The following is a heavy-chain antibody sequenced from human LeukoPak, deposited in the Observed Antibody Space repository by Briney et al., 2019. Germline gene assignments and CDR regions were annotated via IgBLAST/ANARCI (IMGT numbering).Heavy chain of an antibody. J-gene: IGHJ6*02. D-gene: IGHD1-7*01. CDR1: GFTFSSYS. CDR3: ARDRGITGTTRTAHYYYYGMDV. CDR2: ISSSSSTI. V-gene: IGHV3-48*02. Sequence: GGSLRFSCAASGFTFSSYSMNWVRQAPGKGLEWVSYISSSSSTIYYADSVKGRFTISRDNAKNSLYLQMNSLRDEDTAVYYCARDRGITGTTRTAHYYYYGMDVWGQGTTVTVSS.